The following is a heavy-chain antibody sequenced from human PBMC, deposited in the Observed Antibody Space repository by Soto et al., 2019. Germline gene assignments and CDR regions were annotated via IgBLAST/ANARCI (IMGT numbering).Heavy chain of an antibody. CDR1: GFTFSNYA. CDR3: AKDPGYYDVWSGYSDS. V-gene: IGHV3-23*01. D-gene: IGHD3-3*01. Sequence: EVQLLESGGGLVQPGGSLRLSCAASGFTFSNYAMSWVRQAPGKGLEWVSAISGSGDSTYYADSVKGRFTISRDNSKNTLYLQMNSFRGEDTAVYFCAKDPGYYDVWSGYSDSWGQGTLVTVSS. J-gene: IGHJ4*02. CDR2: ISGSGDST.